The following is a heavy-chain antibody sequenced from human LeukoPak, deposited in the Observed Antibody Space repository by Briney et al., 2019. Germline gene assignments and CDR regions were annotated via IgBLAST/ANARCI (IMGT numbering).Heavy chain of an antibody. Sequence: SETLSLTCTVSGGSISSYYWSWIRQPPGKGLEWIGYIHYSGSTNYNPSLKSRVTISVDTSKNQFSLKLSSVTAADTAVYYCARDRALWFGDYGMDVWGQGITVTVSS. D-gene: IGHD3-10*01. J-gene: IGHJ6*02. CDR3: ARDRALWFGDYGMDV. V-gene: IGHV4-59*01. CDR2: IHYSGST. CDR1: GGSISSYY.